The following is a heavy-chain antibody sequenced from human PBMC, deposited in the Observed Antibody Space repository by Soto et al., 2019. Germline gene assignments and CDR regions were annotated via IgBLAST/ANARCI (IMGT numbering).Heavy chain of an antibody. Sequence: ASVKVSCKASGYTFTGYYMHWVRQAPGQGLEWMGWINPNSGGTNYAQKFQGRVTMTRDTSISTAYMELSRLRSDDTAVYYCARDVVRSGYMWVRGYYFDYWGQGXLVTVYS. CDR1: GYTFTGYY. V-gene: IGHV1-2*02. CDR3: ARDVVRSGYMWVRGYYFDY. J-gene: IGHJ4*02. CDR2: INPNSGGT. D-gene: IGHD3-22*01.